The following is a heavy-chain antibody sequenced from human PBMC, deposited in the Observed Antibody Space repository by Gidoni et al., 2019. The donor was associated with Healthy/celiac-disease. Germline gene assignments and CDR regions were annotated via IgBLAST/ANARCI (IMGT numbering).Heavy chain of an antibody. Sequence: QVQLQESGPGLVKPSETLSLTCTVSGGSVSSGSYYWSWIRQPPGKGLEWIGYIYYSGSTNYNPSLKSRVTISVDTSKNQFSLKLSSVTAADTAVYYCARVPIVVVPAVRGYYYYYMDVWGKGTTVTVSS. CDR2: IYYSGST. V-gene: IGHV4-61*01. J-gene: IGHJ6*03. CDR3: ARVPIVVVPAVRGYYYYYMDV. D-gene: IGHD2-2*01. CDR1: GGSVSSGSYY.